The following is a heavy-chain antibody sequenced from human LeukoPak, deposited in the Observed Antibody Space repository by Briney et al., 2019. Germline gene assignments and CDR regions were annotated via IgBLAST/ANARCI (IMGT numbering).Heavy chain of an antibody. CDR2: ISPYNGNT. V-gene: IGHV1-18*01. CDR1: GYTFTSYV. D-gene: IGHD3-22*01. CDR3: ARDYYDSSGYYSDLYYFDY. Sequence: ASVKVSCKASGYTFTSYVFGWVGQPPGQGLAWMGWISPYNGNTNYAQKLQGRVTMTTDTSTSTAYMELRSLRSDNTAVYYCARDYYDSSGYYSDLYYFDYWGQGTLVTVSS. J-gene: IGHJ4*02.